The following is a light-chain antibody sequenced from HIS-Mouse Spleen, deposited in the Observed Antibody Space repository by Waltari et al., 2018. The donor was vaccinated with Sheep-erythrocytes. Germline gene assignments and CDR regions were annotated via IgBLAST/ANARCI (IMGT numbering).Light chain of an antibody. J-gene: IGLJ3*02. CDR2: EVS. CDR1: SSDFGGYNF. CDR3: SSYTSSSTWV. Sequence: QSALTQPASLSGSPGPSITISSTATSSDFGGYNFVSWYQQHPGKAPKLMIYEVSKRPSGVSNRFSGSKSGNTVSLTISGLQAEDEADYYCSSYTSSSTWVFGGGTKLTVL. V-gene: IGLV2-14*01.